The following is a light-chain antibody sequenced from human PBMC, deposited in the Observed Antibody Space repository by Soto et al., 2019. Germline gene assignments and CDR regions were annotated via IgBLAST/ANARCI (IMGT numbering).Light chain of an antibody. Sequence: QSALTQPASVSGSPGRSITISCTGSSSDVGNYNYVSWYQQHPGKAPKLILYEVSKRPSGVSDRFSGSKSGNTASLTISGLQPEDEADYSCASYTTSSTLVFGTGTKVTVL. CDR3: ASYTTSSTLV. CDR2: EVS. CDR1: SSDVGNYNY. V-gene: IGLV2-14*02. J-gene: IGLJ1*01.